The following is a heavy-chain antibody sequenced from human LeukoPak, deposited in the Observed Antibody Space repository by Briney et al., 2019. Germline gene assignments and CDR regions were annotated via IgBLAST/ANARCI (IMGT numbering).Heavy chain of an antibody. CDR1: GFTFSSYE. Sequence: GGSLRLSCAASGFTFSSYEMNWVRQAPGKGLEWISYISSSGSTLYYADSVKGRFTTSRDDARNSLYLQMNSLRGEDTAVYYCAGERGGYGFYWGQGTLVTVSS. CDR3: AGERGGYGFY. V-gene: IGHV3-48*03. CDR2: ISSSGSTL. D-gene: IGHD5-12*01. J-gene: IGHJ4*02.